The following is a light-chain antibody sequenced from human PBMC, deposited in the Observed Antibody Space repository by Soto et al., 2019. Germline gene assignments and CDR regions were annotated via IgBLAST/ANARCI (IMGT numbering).Light chain of an antibody. Sequence: LTQPPSASGTPGQRVTISCSGSSSNIGDNTVNWYQQLPGTAPKLLIHSNNERPSGVPDRFSGSKSGTSASLAISGLQSEDEADYYCAAWDDSLNGVVFGGGTKLTVL. CDR2: SNN. J-gene: IGLJ2*01. V-gene: IGLV1-44*01. CDR1: SSNIGDNT. CDR3: AAWDDSLNGVV.